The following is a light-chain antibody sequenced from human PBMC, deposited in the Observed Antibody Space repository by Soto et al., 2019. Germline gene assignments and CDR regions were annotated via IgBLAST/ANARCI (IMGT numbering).Light chain of an antibody. Sequence: EIVLTQSPPTLSLSPGERATLSCRASQSVSGYLAWYQQRPVQPPRLLIYDTSNRATGIPVRFSGSGSGTDFTLTISSLEPEDFAGYFCQQRRNLPLTCGGGTKVEIK. V-gene: IGKV3-11*01. J-gene: IGKJ4*02. CDR1: QSVSGY. CDR3: QQRRNLPLT. CDR2: DTS.